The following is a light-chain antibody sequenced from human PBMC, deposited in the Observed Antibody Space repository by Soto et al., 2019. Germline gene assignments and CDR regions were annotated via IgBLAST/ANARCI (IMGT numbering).Light chain of an antibody. CDR3: CSYAGSNTWV. V-gene: IGLV3-21*02. J-gene: IGLJ3*02. Sequence: SYELTQPPSVSVAPGQTARITCGGNNIGSKSVHWYQQKPGQAPVLVVYDDSDRPSGIPERFSGSNSGNTASLTISGLQAEDEADYYCCSYAGSNTWVFGGGTKLTVL. CDR1: NIGSKS. CDR2: DDS.